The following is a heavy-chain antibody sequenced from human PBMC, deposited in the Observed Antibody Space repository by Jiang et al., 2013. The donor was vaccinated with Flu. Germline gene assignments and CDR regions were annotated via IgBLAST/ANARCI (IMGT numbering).Heavy chain of an antibody. CDR2: ISGSGNTK. Sequence: VQLVESGGGLVKPGGSLRLSCAASGFSFNDYYVSWIRQAPGKGLEWISYISGSGNTKYYADSVKGRFSISRDNAKNSVYLQMNSLRAEDTALYYCARESRVVIRRDYFYGLDVWGQGTT. J-gene: IGHJ6*02. V-gene: IGHV3-11*01. CDR1: GFSFNDYY. CDR3: ARESRVVIRRDYFYGLDV. D-gene: IGHD2-21*01.